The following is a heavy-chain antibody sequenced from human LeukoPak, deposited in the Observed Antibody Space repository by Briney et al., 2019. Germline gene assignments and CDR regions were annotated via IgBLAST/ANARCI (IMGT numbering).Heavy chain of an antibody. CDR2: MNPNSGNT. J-gene: IGHJ4*02. V-gene: IGHV1-8*01. CDR1: GYTFTSYD. D-gene: IGHD2-15*01. Sequence: GASVKVSCKASGYTFTSYDINWVRQANGQGLEWMGWMNPNSGNTGYAQKFQGRVTMTRNTSISTAYMELSSLRSEDTAVYYCARGSGCSGGSCSYYYFDYWGQGTLVTVSS. CDR3: ARGSGCSGGSCSYYYFDY.